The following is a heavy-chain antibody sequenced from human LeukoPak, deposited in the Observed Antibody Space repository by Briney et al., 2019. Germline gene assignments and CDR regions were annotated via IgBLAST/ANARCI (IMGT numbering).Heavy chain of an antibody. J-gene: IGHJ4*02. Sequence: PGGSLRLSCEVSGFTLSTFWMHWVPHVPGKGLVWVSRISSDGRSTNYAASVKGRFTSSRDNAKNTLYLQMNSLRAEDTAIYFCARDWGHYDKFDYWGQGTVVSVFS. D-gene: IGHD3-22*01. V-gene: IGHV3-74*01. CDR3: ARDWGHYDKFDY. CDR1: GFTLSTFW. CDR2: ISSDGRST.